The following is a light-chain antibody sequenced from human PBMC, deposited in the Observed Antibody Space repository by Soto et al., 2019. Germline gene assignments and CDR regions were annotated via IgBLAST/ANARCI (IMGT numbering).Light chain of an antibody. Sequence: EIVLTQSPGTLSLSPGERATLSCRASQSVSSSYLAWYQQKPGQAPRFLIYGTSSRATGIPDRFSGSGSGTDFTLTINRLEPEDFALYYCQQYGSSPPTFGQGTKVDIK. CDR1: QSVSSSY. CDR2: GTS. V-gene: IGKV3-20*01. CDR3: QQYGSSPPT. J-gene: IGKJ1*01.